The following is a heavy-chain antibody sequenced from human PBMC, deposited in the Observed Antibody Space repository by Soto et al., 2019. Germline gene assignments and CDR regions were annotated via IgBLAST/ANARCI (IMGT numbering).Heavy chain of an antibody. V-gene: IGHV1-69*02. Sequence: QVQLVQSGAEVKKPGSSVKVSCKASGGTFSSYTISWVRQAPGQGLEWMGRIIPILGIANYAQKFQGRVTITADKSTSTAYMELSSLRSEDTAVYYCATPYFVVRGVRSDYWGQGTLVTVSS. D-gene: IGHD3-10*01. CDR2: IIPILGIA. CDR1: GGTFSSYT. CDR3: ATPYFVVRGVRSDY. J-gene: IGHJ4*02.